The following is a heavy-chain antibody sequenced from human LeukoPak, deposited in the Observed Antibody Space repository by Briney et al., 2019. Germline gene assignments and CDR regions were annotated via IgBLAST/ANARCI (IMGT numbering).Heavy chain of an antibody. Sequence: GGSLRLSCAASGFTFSSYEMNWVRQAPGKGLEGVSYISSRGSTIYYADSVKGRFTISRDNAKNSLYLQMNSLRAEDTAVYYCARGAGDYDILTGYWDASDYWGQETLVTVSS. J-gene: IGHJ4*02. CDR1: GFTFSSYE. V-gene: IGHV3-48*03. CDR2: ISSRGSTI. D-gene: IGHD3-9*01. CDR3: ARGAGDYDILTGYWDASDY.